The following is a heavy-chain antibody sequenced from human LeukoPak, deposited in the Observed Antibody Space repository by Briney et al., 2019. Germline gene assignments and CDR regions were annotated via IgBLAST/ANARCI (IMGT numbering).Heavy chain of an antibody. CDR1: GFTFSSYS. V-gene: IGHV3-21*01. CDR3: ARDWSLVRGVDY. Sequence: PGGSLRLSCAASGFTFSSYSMNWVRQAPGKWLEWVSSISSSSSYIYYADSVKGRFTISRDNAKNSLYLQMNSLRAEDTAVYYCARDWSLVRGVDYWGQGTLVTVSS. D-gene: IGHD3-10*01. J-gene: IGHJ4*02. CDR2: ISSSSSYI.